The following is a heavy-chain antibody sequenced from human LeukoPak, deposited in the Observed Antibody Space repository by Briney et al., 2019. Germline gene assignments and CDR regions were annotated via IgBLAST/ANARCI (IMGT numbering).Heavy chain of an antibody. CDR3: ARDWGRPGYLDY. Sequence: SVKVSCKASEGTFSSYAISWVRQAPGQGLEWMGGIIPIFGTANYAQKFQGRVTITTDESTSTAYMELSSLRSEDTAVYYCARDWGRPGYLDYWGQGTLVTVSS. CDR1: EGTFSSYA. J-gene: IGHJ4*02. CDR2: IIPIFGTA. D-gene: IGHD3-16*01. V-gene: IGHV1-69*05.